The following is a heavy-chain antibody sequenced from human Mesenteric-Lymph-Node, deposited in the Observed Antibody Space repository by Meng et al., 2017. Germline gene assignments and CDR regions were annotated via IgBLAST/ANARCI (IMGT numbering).Heavy chain of an antibody. CDR2: MNPNSGNT. Sequence: ASVKVSCKASGYTFTSYDINWVRQATGQGLEWMGWMNPNSGNTGYAQKFQGRVTMTRNTSISTAYMELSSLRSEDTAVYYCARDQPAYCSGGSCYGSWFDPWGQGTLVTVSS. V-gene: IGHV1-8*01. CDR3: ARDQPAYCSGGSCYGSWFDP. D-gene: IGHD2-15*01. J-gene: IGHJ5*02. CDR1: GYTFTSYD.